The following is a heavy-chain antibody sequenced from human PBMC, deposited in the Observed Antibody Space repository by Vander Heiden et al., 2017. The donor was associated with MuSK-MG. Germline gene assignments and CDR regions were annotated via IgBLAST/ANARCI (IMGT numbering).Heavy chain of an antibody. CDR2: IYHSGST. Sequence: QLQLQESGPGLVKPSETLSLICTVSGGSIISGIYYWGWIRQPPGKGLEYIGSIYHSGSTYYNPSLKSRVTMSVDTSKNQFSLRLNSVAATDTAVYYCATHRVAAAGFDWYFDLWGRGTLVTVSS. V-gene: IGHV4-39*01. D-gene: IGHD6-13*01. CDR3: ATHRVAAAGFDWYFDL. CDR1: GGSIISGIYY. J-gene: IGHJ2*01.